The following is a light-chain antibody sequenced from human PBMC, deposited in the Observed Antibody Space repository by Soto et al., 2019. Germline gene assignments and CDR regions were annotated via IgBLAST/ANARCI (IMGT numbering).Light chain of an antibody. CDR1: QSVSGW. CDR3: QQYKSYSWT. V-gene: IGKV1-5*01. Sequence: DIQMTQSPSTLSASVGDRVTITCRASQSVSGWLAWYQQKPGKAPKLLIYDASNLESGVPSRFSGSGSGTEFTLTISNLQPDDFARYYCQQYKSYSWTLGQGTKVDIK. CDR2: DAS. J-gene: IGKJ1*01.